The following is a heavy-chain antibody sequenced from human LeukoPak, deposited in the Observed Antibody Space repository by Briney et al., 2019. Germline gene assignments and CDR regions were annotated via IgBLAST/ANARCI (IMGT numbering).Heavy chain of an antibody. D-gene: IGHD4-17*01. CDR1: GGTFSSHA. J-gene: IGHJ6*03. CDR2: IIPIFGTA. Sequence: SVKVSCKASGGTFSSHAISWVRQAPGQGLEWMGGIIPIFGTANYAQKFQGRVTITTDESTSTAYMELSSLRSEDMAVYYCARDHYGDYKPYYYYMDVWGKGTTVTVSS. V-gene: IGHV1-69*05. CDR3: ARDHYGDYKPYYYYMDV.